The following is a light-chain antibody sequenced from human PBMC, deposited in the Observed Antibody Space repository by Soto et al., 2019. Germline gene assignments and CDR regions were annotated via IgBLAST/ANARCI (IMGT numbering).Light chain of an antibody. J-gene: IGKJ4*01. CDR1: QSVSSY. CDR2: DAS. CDR3: QQRSNWPPPLT. Sequence: EIVLTQSPATLSLSPGERATLSCRASQSVSSYLAWYQQKPGQAPRLLIYDASNRATGIPARFSGSGSGTDFTLTISSLEPADFAVYYCQQRSNWPPPLTFGGGTKVEIK. V-gene: IGKV3-11*01.